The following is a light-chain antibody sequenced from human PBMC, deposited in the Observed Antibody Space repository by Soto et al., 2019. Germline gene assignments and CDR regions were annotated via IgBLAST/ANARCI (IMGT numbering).Light chain of an antibody. CDR2: KAS. CDR1: QSISSW. V-gene: IGKV1-5*03. Sequence: DIQMTQSPSTLSASVGDRVTITCRASQSISSWLAWYQQKPGKAPNLLIYKASNLEGGVPSRFSGSGSGTEFTLTISSLQPDDFATYYCQQYDSYSTFGQGTKVEIK. CDR3: QQYDSYST. J-gene: IGKJ1*01.